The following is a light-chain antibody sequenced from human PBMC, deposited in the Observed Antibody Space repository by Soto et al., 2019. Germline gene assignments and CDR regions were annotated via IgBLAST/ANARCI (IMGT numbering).Light chain of an antibody. CDR1: QSVFYSSNNKNY. V-gene: IGKV4-1*01. J-gene: IGKJ4*01. CDR3: QQYYSLPLT. CDR2: WAS. Sequence: DIVMTQSPASLAVSLGERATINCKSSQSVFYSSNNKNYLTWYQQKPGQPPKLLIYWASTRESGVPDRFSGSGSETDFTLTISSLQAEDVAVYYCQQYYSLPLTFGGGTKVEIK.